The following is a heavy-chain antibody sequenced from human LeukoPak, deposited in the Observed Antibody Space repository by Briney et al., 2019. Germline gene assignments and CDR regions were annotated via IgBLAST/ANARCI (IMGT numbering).Heavy chain of an antibody. CDR3: AKDKRDYDFWSGQGGFDY. Sequence: GRSLRLSCAASGFNFENYAMHWVRQAPGKGLEWVSGINWNSGRLGYVDSVKGRFTISRDNAKTSLYLQMNSLRDEDTALYYCAKDKRDYDFWSGQGGFDYWGQGTLVTVSS. D-gene: IGHD3-3*01. CDR2: INWNSGRL. J-gene: IGHJ4*02. CDR1: GFNFENYA. V-gene: IGHV3-9*01.